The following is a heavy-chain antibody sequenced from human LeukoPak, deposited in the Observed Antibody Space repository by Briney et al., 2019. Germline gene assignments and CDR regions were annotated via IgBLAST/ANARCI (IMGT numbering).Heavy chain of an antibody. Sequence: SETLSLTCTVSGGSISSYYWSWIRQPPGKGLEWVGYIYYSVSTNYNPSLKSRVTISVDTSKNQFSLKLSSVTAADTAVYYCARAYCVGDCTVLHIYFDNWGQGPLVTVSS. CDR3: ARAYCVGDCTVLHIYFDN. CDR2: IYYSVST. J-gene: IGHJ4*02. V-gene: IGHV4-59*01. CDR1: GGSISSYY. D-gene: IGHD2-21*02.